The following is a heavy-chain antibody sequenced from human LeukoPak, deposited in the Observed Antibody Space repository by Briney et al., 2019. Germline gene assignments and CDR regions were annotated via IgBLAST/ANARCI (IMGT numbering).Heavy chain of an antibody. D-gene: IGHD6-19*01. CDR2: IKQDGSEK. V-gene: IGHV3-7*01. J-gene: IGHJ4*02. CDR3: AKDPRSYSSGCDY. Sequence: GGSLRLSCSASGFTFSSYWMSWVRQAPGKGLEWVANIKQDGSEKYYVDSVKGRFTISRDNSKNTLYLQMNSLRAEDTAVYYCAKDPRSYSSGCDYWGQGALVTVSS. CDR1: GFTFSSYW.